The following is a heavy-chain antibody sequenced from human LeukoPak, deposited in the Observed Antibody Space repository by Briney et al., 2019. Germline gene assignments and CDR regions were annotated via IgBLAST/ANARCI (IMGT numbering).Heavy chain of an antibody. CDR2: INHSGST. CDR3: ARSTARRIAAAGTQYFDY. J-gene: IGHJ4*02. Sequence: PSETLSLTCAVYGGSFSGYYWSWIRQPPGKGLEWIGEINHSGSTNYNPSLKSRVTISVDTSKNQFSLRLSSVTAADTAVYYCARSTARRIAAAGTQYFDYWGQGTLVTVSS. CDR1: GGSFSGYY. V-gene: IGHV4-34*01. D-gene: IGHD6-13*01.